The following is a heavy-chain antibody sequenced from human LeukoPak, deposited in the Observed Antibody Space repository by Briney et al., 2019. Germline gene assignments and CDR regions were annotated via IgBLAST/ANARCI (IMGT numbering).Heavy chain of an antibody. J-gene: IGHJ4*02. CDR3: ARGSTGAWDY. D-gene: IGHD1-1*01. Sequence: PSETLSLTCTVSGGSISSYYWSWIRQPPGKGLEWIGYIHYSGSMNHNPALKSRVTISVDTSKNQFSLKLTSVTAADTAVYYCARGSTGAWDYWGQGTLVTVSS. CDR1: GGSISSYY. CDR2: IHYSGSM. V-gene: IGHV4-59*01.